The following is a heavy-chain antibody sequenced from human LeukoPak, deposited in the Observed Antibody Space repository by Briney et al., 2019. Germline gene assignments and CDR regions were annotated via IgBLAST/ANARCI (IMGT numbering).Heavy chain of an antibody. J-gene: IGHJ4*02. Sequence: ASVKVSCKASGYTFTSYYMHWVRQAPGQGLEWMGIINPSGGSTSYAQKFQGRVTMTRDMSTSTVYMELSSLRSDDTAVYYCARDYGNYGDYGGYWGQGTLVTVSS. V-gene: IGHV1-46*01. D-gene: IGHD4-17*01. CDR2: INPSGGST. CDR3: ARDYGNYGDYGGY. CDR1: GYTFTSYY.